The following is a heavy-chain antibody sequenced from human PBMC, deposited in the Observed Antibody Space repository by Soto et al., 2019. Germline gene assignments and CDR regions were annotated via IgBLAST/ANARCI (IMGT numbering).Heavy chain of an antibody. D-gene: IGHD3-3*01. J-gene: IGHJ6*02. CDR3: ARDRGGDTNFRVVPPDGMAV. CDR2: IYYSGST. Sequence: QLMSHTCTVSGGSISSGGYYWSWIRQHPGKGLEWIGYIYYSGSTYYNPSLKSRVTTSVDTSKNQFSLKLSSVTAADTAVYYCARDRGGDTNFRVVPPDGMAVWGQGTTVTVSS. V-gene: IGHV4-31*03. CDR1: GGSISSGGYY.